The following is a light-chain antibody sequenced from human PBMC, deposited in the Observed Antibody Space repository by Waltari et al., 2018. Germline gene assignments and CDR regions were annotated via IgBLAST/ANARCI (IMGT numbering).Light chain of an antibody. CDR2: EVT. Sequence: QSALTQPPPASGSPGQSVTISCPGTSSDVGASHYVSWYQQHPGKGPKLLIYEVTKRPPGVPDRFSGSKSGNTASLTVSGLQAEDEADYYCTSYAGSKNVFGTGTKVTVL. J-gene: IGLJ1*01. CDR3: TSYAGSKNV. V-gene: IGLV2-8*01. CDR1: SSDVGASHY.